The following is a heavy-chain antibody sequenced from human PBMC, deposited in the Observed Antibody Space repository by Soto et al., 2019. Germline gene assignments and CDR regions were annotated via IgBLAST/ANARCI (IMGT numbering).Heavy chain of an antibody. J-gene: IGHJ4*02. Sequence: GASVKVCCKASGYTFTSYAMHWVRQAPGQRLEWMGWINAGNGNTKYSQKFQGRVTITRDTSASTAYMELSSLRSEDTAVYYCARAPGGSSSFVDYWGQGTLVTVSS. CDR1: GYTFTSYA. CDR3: ARAPGGSSSFVDY. D-gene: IGHD6-6*01. V-gene: IGHV1-3*01. CDR2: INAGNGNT.